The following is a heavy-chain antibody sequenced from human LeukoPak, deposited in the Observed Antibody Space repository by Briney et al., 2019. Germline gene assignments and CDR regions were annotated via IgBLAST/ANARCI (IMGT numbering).Heavy chain of an antibody. CDR2: INHSGST. D-gene: IGHD2-15*01. CDR1: GGSFSGYY. J-gene: IGHJ4*02. Sequence: SETLSLTCAVDGGSFSGYYWSWIRQPPGKGLEWSGEINHSGSTNYNPSLKSRVTISVDTSKNQFSLKLSSVTAADTAVYYCARGLGYSFGYWGQGTLVTVSS. V-gene: IGHV4-34*01. CDR3: ARGLGYSFGY.